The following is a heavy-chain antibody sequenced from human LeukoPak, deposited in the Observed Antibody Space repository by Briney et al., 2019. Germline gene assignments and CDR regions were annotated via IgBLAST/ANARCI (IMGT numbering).Heavy chain of an antibody. D-gene: IGHD3-3*01. J-gene: IGHJ5*02. CDR1: GGSFSGYY. CDR2: INHSGST. CDR3: ARAVTIFGVVTLYNWFDP. Sequence: SETLSLTCAVYGGSFSGYYWSWIRQPPGKGLEWIGEINHSGSTNYNPSLKSRVTISVDTSKNQFSLKLSSVTAADTAVYYCARAVTIFGVVTLYNWFDPWGQGTLVTVSS. V-gene: IGHV4-34*01.